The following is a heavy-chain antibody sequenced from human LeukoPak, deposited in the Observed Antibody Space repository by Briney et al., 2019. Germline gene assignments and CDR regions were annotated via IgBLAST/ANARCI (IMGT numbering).Heavy chain of an antibody. CDR2: INSDGSRI. CDR1: GFTLSDYW. Sequence: SGGSLRLSCAASGFTLSDYWMHWVRQAPGKGLVWVSRINSDGSRIIYADSVKGRFTISRDNAKNTVYLQMNSLRADDTAVYFCARAPQIGFSGFDKNYWGRGTLVTVSS. CDR3: ARAPQIGFSGFDKNY. D-gene: IGHD5-12*01. V-gene: IGHV3-74*01. J-gene: IGHJ4*02.